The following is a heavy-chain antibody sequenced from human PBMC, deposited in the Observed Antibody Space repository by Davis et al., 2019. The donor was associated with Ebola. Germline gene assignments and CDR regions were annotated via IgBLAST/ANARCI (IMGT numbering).Heavy chain of an antibody. D-gene: IGHD2-15*01. CDR3: ASYVVG. CDR2: INRDGTTK. CDR1: GGSVSSGSFY. V-gene: IGHV3-74*01. Sequence: HTSETLSLTCTVSGGSVSSGSFYWSWIRQSPGKGLVWVSSINRDGTTKTYADSVKGRFTVSRDNAKSTLYLQMNSLRVEDTAVYYCASYVVGWGRGTLVTVSS. J-gene: IGHJ4*02.